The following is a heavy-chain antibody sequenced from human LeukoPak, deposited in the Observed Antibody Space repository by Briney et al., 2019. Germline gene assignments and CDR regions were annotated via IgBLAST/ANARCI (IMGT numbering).Heavy chain of an antibody. CDR3: ARATHTAMVPYYYYYYGMDV. J-gene: IGHJ6*02. CDR2: IIPIFGTA. V-gene: IGHV1-69*13. CDR1: GYTFTNFY. Sequence: ASVKVSCKTSGYTFTNFYMHWVRQAPGQGLEWMGGIIPIFGTANYAQKFQGRVTITADESTSTAYMELSSLRSEDTAVYYCARATHTAMVPYYYYYYGMDVWGQGTTVTVSS. D-gene: IGHD5-18*01.